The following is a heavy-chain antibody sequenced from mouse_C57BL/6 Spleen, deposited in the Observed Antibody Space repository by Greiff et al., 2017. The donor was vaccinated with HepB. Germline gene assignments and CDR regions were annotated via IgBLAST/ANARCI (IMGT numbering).Heavy chain of an antibody. CDR3: ARRRGAMDY. CDR1: GYTFTSYG. J-gene: IGHJ4*01. CDR2: IYPRSGNT. V-gene: IGHV1-81*01. Sequence: QVQLQQSGAELARPGASVKLSCKASGYTFTSYGISWVKQRTGQGLEWIGEIYPRSGNTYYNEKFKGKATLTADKSSSTAYMERRSLTSEDSAVYFCARRRGAMDYWGQGTSVTGSS.